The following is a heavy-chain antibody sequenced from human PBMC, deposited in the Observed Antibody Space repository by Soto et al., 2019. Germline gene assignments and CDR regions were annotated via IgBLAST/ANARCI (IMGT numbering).Heavy chain of an antibody. Sequence: ASVKVSCKTSGYTFSKCDISWVRQAPGQGLEWMGLISANSGRANYAQKLQGRVTMTTDTSTSTAYMELRSLRSDDTAVYYCVRQYYDFWTDFPDFDYWGQGTLVTVSS. CDR2: ISANSGRA. D-gene: IGHD3-3*01. J-gene: IGHJ4*02. V-gene: IGHV1-18*01. CDR3: VRQYYDFWTDFPDFDY. CDR1: GYTFSKCD.